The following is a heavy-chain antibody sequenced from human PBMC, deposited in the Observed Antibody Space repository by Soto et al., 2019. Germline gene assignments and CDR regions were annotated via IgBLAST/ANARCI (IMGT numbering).Heavy chain of an antibody. D-gene: IGHD2-21*01. J-gene: IGHJ2*01. Sequence: SVTLSVTCTVFEDSICSSRYYCGWNRLPPGKGLEWIGSIYYSGSTYYNPSLKSRVTISVDTSKNQFSLKLSSVTAADTAVYYCARRVVRDWRYFDLWGRGTLVTVSS. CDR2: IYYSGST. V-gene: IGHV4-39*01. CDR1: EDSICSSRYY. CDR3: ARRVVRDWRYFDL.